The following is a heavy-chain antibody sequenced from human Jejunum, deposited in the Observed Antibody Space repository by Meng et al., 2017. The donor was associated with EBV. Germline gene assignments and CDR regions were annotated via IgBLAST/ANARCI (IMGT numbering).Heavy chain of an antibody. D-gene: IGHD5-12*01. CDR3: AGLRYSGYDRAFDY. CDR2: IYYSGST. J-gene: IGHJ4*02. CDR1: GGSVNSGNVY. Sequence: QLQTSGPGLVKPSETLSLTFPVSGGSVNSGNVYWSWIRQPPGKGLEWIGYIYYSGSTNYIPSLKSRVTISLDTSKNQFSLKLSSVTAADTAVYYCAGLRYSGYDRAFDYWGQGALVTVSS. V-gene: IGHV4-61*01.